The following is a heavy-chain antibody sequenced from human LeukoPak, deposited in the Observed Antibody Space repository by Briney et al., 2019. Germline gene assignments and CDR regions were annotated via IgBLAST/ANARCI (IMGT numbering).Heavy chain of an antibody. J-gene: IGHJ3*02. Sequence: SETLSLTCTVSGGSISSYYWSWIRQPPGKGLEWIGYIYHSGSTYYNPSLKSRVTISVDRSKNQFSLKLSSVTAADTAVYYCARGILWLHAFDIWGQGTMVTVSS. D-gene: IGHD5-18*01. CDR3: ARGILWLHAFDI. CDR2: IYHSGST. V-gene: IGHV4-59*12. CDR1: GGSISSYY.